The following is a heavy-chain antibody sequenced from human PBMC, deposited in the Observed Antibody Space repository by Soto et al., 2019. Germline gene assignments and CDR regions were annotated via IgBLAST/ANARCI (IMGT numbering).Heavy chain of an antibody. Sequence: GGSLRLSCAGSGFTFSGYAMGWVRQAPGKGLEWVSLISDSSGNRYHADSVKGRFTISRDNSKNTLYLQMNSLRAEDTAVYYCAKGSGPPYSGSYVDYWGQGTLVTVSS. D-gene: IGHD1-26*01. CDR3: AKGSGPPYSGSYVDY. J-gene: IGHJ4*02. CDR2: ISDSSGNR. CDR1: GFTFSGYA. V-gene: IGHV3-23*01.